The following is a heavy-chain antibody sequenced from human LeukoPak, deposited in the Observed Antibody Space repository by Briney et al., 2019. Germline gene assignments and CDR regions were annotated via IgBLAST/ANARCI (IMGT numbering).Heavy chain of an antibody. J-gene: IGHJ6*03. V-gene: IGHV4-59*01. D-gene: IGHD3-22*01. CDR3: ARAYYYDSSGYYSRNYYYYYYMDV. Sequence: PSETLSLTCTVSGGSISSYYWSWIRQPPGKGLEWIGYIYYSGSTNYNPSLKSRVTISVDTSKNQFSLKLSSVTAADTAVYYCARAYYYDSSGYYSRNYYYYYYMDVWGKGTTVTISS. CDR2: IYYSGST. CDR1: GGSISSYY.